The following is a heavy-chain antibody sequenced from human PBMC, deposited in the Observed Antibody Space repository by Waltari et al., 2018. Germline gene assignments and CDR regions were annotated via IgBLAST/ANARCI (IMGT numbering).Heavy chain of an antibody. CDR3: ARDRGRGLYLDT. Sequence: QLQLQESGPGLVKPSGTLSLTCSVSGDSMSSTYWWNWVRQSPQKGLEWLGQVHRSGRTNYNPSFASRVTTSLDTSNNQFSLKVTSATAADTAVYYCARDRGRGLYLDTWGPGTLVTVSP. CDR1: GDSMSSTYW. V-gene: IGHV4-4*02. J-gene: IGHJ5*02. CDR2: VHRSGRT. D-gene: IGHD2-15*01.